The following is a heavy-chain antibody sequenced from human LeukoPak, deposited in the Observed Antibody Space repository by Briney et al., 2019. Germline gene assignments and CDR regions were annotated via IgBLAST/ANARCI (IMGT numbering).Heavy chain of an antibody. CDR1: GFTFSSYA. D-gene: IGHD4-23*01. CDR3: ARDKYGGNSNAFDI. CDR2: FSGSGGST. V-gene: IGHV3-23*01. Sequence: GGSLRLSCAASGFTFSSYAMSWVRQAPGKGLEWVSGFSGSGGSTYNADSVKGRFTISRDNSKNTLYLQMNSLRAEDTAMYYCARDKYGGNSNAFDIWGQGTMVTVSS. J-gene: IGHJ3*02.